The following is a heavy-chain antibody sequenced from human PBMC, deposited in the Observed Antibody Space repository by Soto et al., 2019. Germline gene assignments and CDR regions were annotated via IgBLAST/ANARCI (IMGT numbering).Heavy chain of an antibody. J-gene: IGHJ6*02. CDR1: GFTFSSYW. V-gene: IGHV3-7*01. CDR2: IKQDGSEK. D-gene: IGHD2-2*02. Sequence: PWGSLRLSCAASGFTFSSYWMSWVRQAPGKGLEWVANIKQDGSEKYYVDSVKGRFTISRDNAKNSLYLQMNSLRAEDTAVYYCARDDYCSSTSCYMVYYYYGMDVWGQGTTVTVSS. CDR3: ARDDYCSSTSCYMVYYYYGMDV.